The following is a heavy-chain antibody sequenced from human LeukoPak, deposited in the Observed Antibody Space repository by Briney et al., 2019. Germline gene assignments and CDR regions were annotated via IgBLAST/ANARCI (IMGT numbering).Heavy chain of an antibody. V-gene: IGHV3-48*01. Sequence: GGSLRLSCAASGFTFSKTWMSWVRQAPGKGLEWVSYISSSGTTISYAQSVKGRFTITRDNAQNSLTLHMNTLRADDTAVYYCAKDGGTHFDHWGQGTLVTVSS. D-gene: IGHD1-26*01. CDR2: ISSSGTTI. J-gene: IGHJ4*02. CDR3: AKDGGTHFDH. CDR1: GFTFSKTW.